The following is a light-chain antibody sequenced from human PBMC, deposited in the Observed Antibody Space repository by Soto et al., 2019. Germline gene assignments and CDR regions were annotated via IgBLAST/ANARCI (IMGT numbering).Light chain of an antibody. CDR3: AAWDDSLSGLV. Sequence: QSVLTQPPSTSGTPGQRVTISCSGSSSNVGINIVNWYQQFPGTAPRLLLYINDHRQSWVPGRFSGSKSGTSASLAISGLQSEEEADYYCAAWDDSLSGLVFGGGTKLTVL. CDR1: SSNVGINI. CDR2: IND. J-gene: IGLJ2*01. V-gene: IGLV1-44*01.